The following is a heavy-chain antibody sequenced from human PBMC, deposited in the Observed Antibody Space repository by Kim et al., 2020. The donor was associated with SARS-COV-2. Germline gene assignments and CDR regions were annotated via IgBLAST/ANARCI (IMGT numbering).Heavy chain of an antibody. CDR2: ISSSGTTT. V-gene: IGHV3-11*01. CDR1: GFTFSDYY. Sequence: LSLTCAASGFTFSDYYMSWIRQAPGKGLEYISFISSSGTTTYYADSVRGRFTMSRDNAKNSLYLQMNTLRAEDTAVYYCARTSRNPEFWGQGTLVTVSS. J-gene: IGHJ4*02. D-gene: IGHD3-10*01. CDR3: ARTSRNPEF.